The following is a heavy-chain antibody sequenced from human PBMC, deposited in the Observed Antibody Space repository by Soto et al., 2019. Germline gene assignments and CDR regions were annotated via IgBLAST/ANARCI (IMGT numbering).Heavy chain of an antibody. J-gene: IGHJ4*02. CDR3: ARANLYSEY. V-gene: IGHV4-59*01. CDR1: GGSISSYY. Sequence: SETLSLTCTVSGGSISSYYWSWIRQPPGKGLEWIGYIYYSGSTNYNPSLKSRVTMSVDTSKNRFSLKLTSLTAADTAIYYCARANLYSEYWGQGTLVTVSS. D-gene: IGHD7-27*01. CDR2: IYYSGST.